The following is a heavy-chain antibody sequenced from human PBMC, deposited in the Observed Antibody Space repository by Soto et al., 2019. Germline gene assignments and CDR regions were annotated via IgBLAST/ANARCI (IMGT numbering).Heavy chain of an antibody. CDR2: IRSKAYGGTT. J-gene: IGHJ4*02. CDR1: GFTFGDYA. CDR3: TRELGIAAATSALFDY. V-gene: IGHV3-49*03. D-gene: IGHD6-13*01. Sequence: GSLRLSCTAAGFTFGDYAMSWFRPAPGKGLEWVGFIRSKAYGGTTEYAASVKGRFTISRDDSKSIAYLQMNSLKTEDTAVYYCTRELGIAAATSALFDYWGQGTLVTVSS.